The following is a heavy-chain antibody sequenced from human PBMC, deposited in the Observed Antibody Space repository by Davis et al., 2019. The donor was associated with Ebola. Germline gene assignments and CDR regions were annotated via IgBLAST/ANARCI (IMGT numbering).Heavy chain of an antibody. CDR3: ARDWLSSPDPGSDY. J-gene: IGHJ4*02. CDR2: IIPILGIA. CDR1: GGTFSSYT. V-gene: IGHV1-69*04. D-gene: IGHD3-22*01. Sequence: AASVKVSCKASGGTFSSYTISWVRQAPGQGLEWMGRIIPILGIANYAQKFQGRVTITADKSTSTAYMELSSLRSEDTAVYYCARDWLSSPDPGSDYWGQGTLVTVSS.